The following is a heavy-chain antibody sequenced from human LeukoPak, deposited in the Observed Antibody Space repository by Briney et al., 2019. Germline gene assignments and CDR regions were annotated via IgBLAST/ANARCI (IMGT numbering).Heavy chain of an antibody. J-gene: IGHJ4*02. CDR3: TRDWRNMAFDY. CDR1: GFTLSNFW. CDR2: TDGTTT. D-gene: IGHD2/OR15-2a*01. V-gene: IGHV3-74*01. Sequence: GGSLRLSCAASGFTLSNFWMHWVRQVPGKGLVWVSRTDGTTTSYADSVTGRFTISRDNAKNTLYLQMNSLRADDTAVYYCTRDWRNMAFDYWGQGTLVTVSS.